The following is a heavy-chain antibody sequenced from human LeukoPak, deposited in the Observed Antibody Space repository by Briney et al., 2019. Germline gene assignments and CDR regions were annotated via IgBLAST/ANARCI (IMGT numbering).Heavy chain of an antibody. D-gene: IGHD6-19*01. CDR1: GFTFSDYY. Sequence: GGSLRLSCAASGFTFSDYYMSWVRQAPGKGVEGVSYISSSSSYTNYADSVKGRFTISRDNAKNSLYLQMNSLRAEDTAVYYCARSGIAVAGTVDYWGQGTLVTVSS. V-gene: IGHV3-11*06. CDR3: ARSGIAVAGTVDY. J-gene: IGHJ4*02. CDR2: ISSSSSYT.